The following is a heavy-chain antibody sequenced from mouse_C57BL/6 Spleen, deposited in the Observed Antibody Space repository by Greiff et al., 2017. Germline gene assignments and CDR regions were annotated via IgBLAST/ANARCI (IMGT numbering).Heavy chain of an antibody. V-gene: IGHV1-54*01. Sequence: VKLQQSGAELVRPGTSVKVSCKASGYAFTNYLLEWVKQRPGQGLEWIGVINPGSGGTNYNEKVKGKATLTADKSSSTAYMQLSSLTSEDSAVYFCARFRGYPYAMDYWGQGTSVTVSS. CDR3: ARFRGYPYAMDY. CDR2: INPGSGGT. J-gene: IGHJ4*01. CDR1: GYAFTNYL.